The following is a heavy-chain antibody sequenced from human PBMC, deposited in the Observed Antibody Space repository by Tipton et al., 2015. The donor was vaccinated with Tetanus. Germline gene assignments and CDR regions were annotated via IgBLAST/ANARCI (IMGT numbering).Heavy chain of an antibody. V-gene: IGHV3-11*04. CDR3: ARGLCKSSSCPNPSFDS. D-gene: IGHD2-2*01. J-gene: IGHJ4*02. CDR1: GVSIKNGGYS. CDR2: IGVSSSPI. Sequence: LSLTCGVSGVSIKNGGYSWSWIRQPPGKGLEWVSSIGVSSSPIYYADSVKGRFTISRDNAKNSLLLQMNSLRDEDTAVYYCARGLCKSSSCPNPSFDSGGQGTLAPVSS.